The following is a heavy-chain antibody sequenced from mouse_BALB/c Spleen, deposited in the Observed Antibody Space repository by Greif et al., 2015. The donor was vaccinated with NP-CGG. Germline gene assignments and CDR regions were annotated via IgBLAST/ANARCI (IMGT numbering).Heavy chain of an antibody. D-gene: IGHD1-1*01. CDR2: IDPENGDT. J-gene: IGHJ2*01. V-gene: IGHV14-4*02. CDR3: NSHPSSSYFDY. CDR1: GFNIKDYY. Sequence: LVESGAELVRSGASVKLSCTASGFNIKDYYMHWVKQRPEQGLEWIGWIDPENGDTEYAPKFQGKATMTADTSSNTAYLQLSSLTSEDTAVYYCNSHPSSSYFDYWGQGTTLTVSS.